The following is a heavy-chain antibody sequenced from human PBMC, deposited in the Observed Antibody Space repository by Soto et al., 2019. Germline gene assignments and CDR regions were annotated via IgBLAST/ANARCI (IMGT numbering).Heavy chain of an antibody. J-gene: IGHJ4*02. CDR2: IYWDDDK. CDR3: AHSLIPNWGSRGAFDY. Sequence: KESGPTLVKPTQTLTLTCTFSGFSLSTSGVGVGWIRQPPGKALEWLALIYWDDDKRYSPSLKSRLTITKGTSKNQVVLTMTNMDPVDTATYYCAHSLIPNWGSRGAFDYWGQGTLVTVSS. D-gene: IGHD7-27*01. V-gene: IGHV2-5*02. CDR1: GFSLSTSGVG.